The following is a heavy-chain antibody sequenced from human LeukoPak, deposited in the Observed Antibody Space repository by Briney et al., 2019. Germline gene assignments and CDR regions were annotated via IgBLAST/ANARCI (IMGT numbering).Heavy chain of an antibody. CDR2: ISYDGSNK. Sequence: GGSLRLSCAASGFTFSSYGMHWVRQAPGEGLEWVAVISYDGSNKYYADSVKGRFTISRDNSKNTLYLQMNSLRAEDTAVYYCARRAGGYSHPYDYWGQGTLVTVSS. CDR1: GFTFSSYG. D-gene: IGHD4-23*01. J-gene: IGHJ4*02. CDR3: ARRAGGYSHPYDY. V-gene: IGHV3-30*03.